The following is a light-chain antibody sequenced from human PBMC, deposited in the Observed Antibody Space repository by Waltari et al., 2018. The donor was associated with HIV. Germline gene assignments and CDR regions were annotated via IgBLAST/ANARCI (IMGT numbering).Light chain of an antibody. CDR1: SSNIAANT. CDR3: AAWDDGVNGWV. J-gene: IGLJ3*02. CDR2: SNN. V-gene: IGLV1-44*01. Sequence: QSVLTQSPSASGTPGQRVTISCSGSSSNIAANTVSWYQQFSGTAPKLLIHSNNQRPPGGTDRFSGTKSGTAASLAISGLQSEDEADYYCAAWDDGVNGWVFGGGTKLTVL.